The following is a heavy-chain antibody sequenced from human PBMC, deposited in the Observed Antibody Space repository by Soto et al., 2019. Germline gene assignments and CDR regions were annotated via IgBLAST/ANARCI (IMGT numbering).Heavy chain of an antibody. CDR1: GFAFSSYG. D-gene: IGHD6-6*01. V-gene: IGHV3-30*18. CDR2: ISYDGSNK. J-gene: IGHJ6*02. Sequence: PGGSLRLSCAASGFAFSSYGMHWVRQAPGKGLEWVAVISYDGSNKYYADSVKGRFTLSRDNSKNTLYLQMSSLGVEDTAVYYCAKDLWLRSSAFVYYYGMDVWGQGTTVTVSS. CDR3: AKDLWLRSSAFVYYYGMDV.